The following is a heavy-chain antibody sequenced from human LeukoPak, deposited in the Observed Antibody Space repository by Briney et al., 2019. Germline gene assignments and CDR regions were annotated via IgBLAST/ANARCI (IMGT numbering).Heavy chain of an antibody. CDR1: GDSSRTNA. D-gene: IGHD6-25*01. Sequence: ASVKVSCKASGDSSRTNAIVWLRQAPGQRPEWMGWINAGNGNTKYSQKFQGRVTITRDTAASTAYMELSSLRSEDTAVYYCARDRLRYSSGGPSWFDPWGQGTLVTVSS. J-gene: IGHJ5*02. V-gene: IGHV1-3*01. CDR2: INAGNGNT. CDR3: ARDRLRYSSGGPSWFDP.